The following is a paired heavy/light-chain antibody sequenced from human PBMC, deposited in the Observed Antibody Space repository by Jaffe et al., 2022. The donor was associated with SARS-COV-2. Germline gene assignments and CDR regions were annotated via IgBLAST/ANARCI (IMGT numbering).Light chain of an antibody. CDR2: KAS. CDR1: QSISSW. Sequence: DIQMTQSPSTLSASVGDRVTITCRASQSISSWLAWYQQKPGKAPKLLIYKASSLESGVPSRFSGSGSGTEFTLTISSLQPDDFATYYCQQYNSYSITFGQGTRLEIK. J-gene: IGKJ5*01. V-gene: IGKV1-5*03. CDR3: QQYNSYSIT.
Heavy chain of an antibody. CDR2: TSNDGSDK. Sequence: QVQLVESGGGVVQPGRSLRLSCAASGFTFSDYAMHWVRQAPGKGLEWVAVTSNDGSDKYYADSVKGRFTISRDNSKNTLYLQMNSLRAEDTALYYCARGRYQPPPTEFDYWGQGTLVTVSS. CDR3: ARGRYQPPPTEFDY. CDR1: GFTFSDYA. D-gene: IGHD1-20*01. J-gene: IGHJ4*02. V-gene: IGHV3-30*04.